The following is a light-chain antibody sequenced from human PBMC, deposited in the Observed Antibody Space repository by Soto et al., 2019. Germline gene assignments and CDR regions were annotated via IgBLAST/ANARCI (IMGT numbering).Light chain of an antibody. CDR3: QQYDQWPLT. J-gene: IGKJ4*01. CDR1: QSVSSN. V-gene: IGKV3-15*01. CDR2: DAS. Sequence: EIVMTQSPATLSVSPGERATLSCRASQSVSSNLAWYQQKPGQAPRFLIYDASTMATGIPARFSGSGSGTQFTLTISSLQSEDFAVYFCQQYDQWPLTFGGGTKVEIK.